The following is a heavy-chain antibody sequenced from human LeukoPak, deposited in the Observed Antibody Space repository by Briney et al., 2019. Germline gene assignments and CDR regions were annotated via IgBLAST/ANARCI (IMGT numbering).Heavy chain of an antibody. CDR3: ARGPRGYSYDHY. CDR2: ISGSGGST. J-gene: IGHJ4*02. CDR1: GFTFSSYA. Sequence: PGGSLRLSCAASGFTFSSYAMSWVCQAPGKGLEWVSAISGSGGSTYYADSVKGRFTISRDNSKNTLYLQMNSLRAEDTAVYYCARGPRGYSYDHYWGQGTLVTVSS. V-gene: IGHV3-23*01. D-gene: IGHD5-18*01.